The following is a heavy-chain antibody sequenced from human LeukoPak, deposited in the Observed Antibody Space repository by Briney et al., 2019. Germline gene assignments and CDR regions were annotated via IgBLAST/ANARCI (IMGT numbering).Heavy chain of an antibody. CDR2: IIPIFDTS. D-gene: IGHD6-13*01. Sequence: ASVKVSCKASGGTFSSYAISWVRQAPGQGLEWMGGIIPIFDTSNYAQKFQGRVTFTSDDSTSTAYMELSSLRSEDTAVYYCARLKRGIGAAGTSLRGRFDPWGQGTLVTVSS. J-gene: IGHJ5*02. CDR3: ARLKRGIGAAGTSLRGRFDP. V-gene: IGHV1-69*13. CDR1: GGTFSSYA.